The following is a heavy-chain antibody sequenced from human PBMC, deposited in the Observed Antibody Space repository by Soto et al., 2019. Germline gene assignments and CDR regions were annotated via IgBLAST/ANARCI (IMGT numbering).Heavy chain of an antibody. CDR3: AKDYVWGSYRYLFDY. D-gene: IGHD3-16*02. CDR1: GFTFSSYG. Sequence: PGGSLRLSSAASGFTFSSYGMHWGRQAPGKGLEGVAVISYDGSNKYYADSVKGRFTISRDNSKNTLYLQMNSLRAEDTAVYYCAKDYVWGSYRYLFDYWGQGPLVTVSS. CDR2: ISYDGSNK. V-gene: IGHV3-30*18. J-gene: IGHJ4*02.